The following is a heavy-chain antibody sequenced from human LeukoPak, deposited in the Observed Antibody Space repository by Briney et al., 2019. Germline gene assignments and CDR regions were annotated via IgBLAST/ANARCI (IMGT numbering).Heavy chain of an antibody. D-gene: IGHD3-22*01. J-gene: IGHJ3*02. V-gene: IGHV3-30-3*01. CDR1: GFTFSSSV. CDR2: ISNDGYSK. CDR3: ARGTYSSGYCDALDI. Sequence: GGSLRLSCAASGFTFSSSVMPWVRQAPSKGLEWVAGISNDGYSKYYADSVKGRFTVSRDNSENTLHLQMNSLRAEDTAVYYCARGTYSSGYCDALDIWGQGTMVTVSS.